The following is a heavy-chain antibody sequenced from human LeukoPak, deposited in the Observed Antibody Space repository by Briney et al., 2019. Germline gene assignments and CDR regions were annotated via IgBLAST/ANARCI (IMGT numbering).Heavy chain of an antibody. V-gene: IGHV1-18*01. CDR3: AKDWNILTGRNCFDP. D-gene: IGHD3-9*01. Sequence: ASVKVSCKASGYTFNNYGISWVRQAPGQGLEWMGWVSPYNGDTNYAQKFQGRVTMSTDTSTSTACMELRSLRFDDTAIYYCAKDWNILTGRNCFDPWGQGTLVTVSS. CDR2: VSPYNGDT. CDR1: GYTFNNYG. J-gene: IGHJ5*02.